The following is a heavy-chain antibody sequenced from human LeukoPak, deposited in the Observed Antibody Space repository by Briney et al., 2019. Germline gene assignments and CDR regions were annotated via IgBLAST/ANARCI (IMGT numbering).Heavy chain of an antibody. Sequence: PSETLSLTCTISGASISNFYWSWIRQPPGKGLEWIGSINYSGSTNYNPSLKSRVTISIDTSKNQMSLKLRSVTAADTAVYYCARDPIHREDYNAAWGQGALVSVSS. V-gene: IGHV4-59*01. J-gene: IGHJ5*02. CDR3: ARDPIHREDYNAA. CDR1: GASISNFY. CDR2: INYSGST. D-gene: IGHD5-24*01.